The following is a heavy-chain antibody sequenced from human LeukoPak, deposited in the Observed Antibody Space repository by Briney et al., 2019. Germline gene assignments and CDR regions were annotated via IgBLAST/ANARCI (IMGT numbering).Heavy chain of an antibody. J-gene: IGHJ4*02. CDR1: GFTLSSYA. V-gene: IGHV3-23*01. CDR2: IAIGGST. D-gene: IGHD3/OR15-3a*01. Sequence: PGGSLRLSCAASGFTLSSYAMTWVRRAPGKGLEGVSAIAIGGSTYYTDSAKGRFTISRDNSKKTLYLQMNSLRVEDTAVSYCTRGSSRTGYNCWGQGVLVTVSS. CDR3: TRGSSRTGYNC.